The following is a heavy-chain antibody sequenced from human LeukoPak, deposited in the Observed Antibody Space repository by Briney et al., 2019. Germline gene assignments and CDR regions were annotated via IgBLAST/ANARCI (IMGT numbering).Heavy chain of an antibody. CDR3: ARDLASSGWFPNDY. CDR2: ISSSSSYI. V-gene: IGHV3-21*01. J-gene: IGHJ4*02. Sequence: KSGGSLRLSCAASGFTFSSYSMNWVRQAPGKGLEWVSSISSSSSYIYYADPVKGRFTISRDNAKNSLYLQMNSLRAEDTAVYYCARDLASSGWFPNDYWGQGTLVTVSS. CDR1: GFTFSSYS. D-gene: IGHD6-19*01.